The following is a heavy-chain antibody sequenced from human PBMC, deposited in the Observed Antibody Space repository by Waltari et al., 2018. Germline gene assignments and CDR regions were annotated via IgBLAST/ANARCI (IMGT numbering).Heavy chain of an antibody. CDR3: ATRYYYDSSGYSF. V-gene: IGHV1-24*01. CDR2: FDPEDGET. J-gene: IGHJ4*02. D-gene: IGHD3-22*01. Sequence: APGKGLEWMGGFDPEDGETIYAQKFQGRVTMTEDTSTDTAYMELSSLRSEDTAVYYCATRYYYDSSGYSFWGQGTLVTVSS.